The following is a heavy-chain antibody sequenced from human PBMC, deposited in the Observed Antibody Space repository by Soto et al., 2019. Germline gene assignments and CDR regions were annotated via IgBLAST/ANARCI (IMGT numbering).Heavy chain of an antibody. CDR2: IDSYGSAT. Sequence: GGSLRLSCAASGFTLSRYWMHWVRQAPGKGLVWVSRIDSYGSATSQVDSVEGRFTISRDNAKNTLYLQMNSLRAEDTAVYYCARGWVEGLSRQPPTDYWGQGTLVTVSS. D-gene: IGHD3-3*01. CDR3: ARGWVEGLSRQPPTDY. CDR1: GFTLSRYW. J-gene: IGHJ4*02. V-gene: IGHV3-74*01.